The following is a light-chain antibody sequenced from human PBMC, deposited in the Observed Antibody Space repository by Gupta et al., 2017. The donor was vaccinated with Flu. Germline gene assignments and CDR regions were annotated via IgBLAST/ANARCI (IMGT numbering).Light chain of an antibody. J-gene: IGLJ1*01. CDR2: EAT. V-gene: IGLV2-23*01. Sequence: QSALTQPASVTGSPGQSITISCTGTSRDLDLVSWYQQQPGKAPKLIIYEATERPSGVSYRFSGSKAGNTASLTVAGLRAEDESDYYCCAYVGAFFFGTGTKVSVL. CDR1: SRDLDL. CDR3: CAYVGAFF.